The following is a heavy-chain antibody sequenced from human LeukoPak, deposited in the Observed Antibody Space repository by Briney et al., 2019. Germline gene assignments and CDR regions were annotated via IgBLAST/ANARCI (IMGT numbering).Heavy chain of an antibody. D-gene: IGHD6-13*01. Sequence: SETLSLTCTVSGGSISSGGYYWSWIRQHPGKGLEWIGYIYYSGSTNYNPSLKSRVTISVDTSKNQFSLKLSSVTAADTAVYYCAASSSWYSMGYYWGQGTLVTVSS. J-gene: IGHJ4*02. CDR3: AASSSWYSMGYY. V-gene: IGHV4-31*03. CDR2: IYYSGST. CDR1: GGSISSGGYY.